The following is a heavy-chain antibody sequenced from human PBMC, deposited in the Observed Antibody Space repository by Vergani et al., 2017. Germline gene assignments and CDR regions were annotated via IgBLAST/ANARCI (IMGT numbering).Heavy chain of an antibody. CDR2: ISGSGGST. D-gene: IGHD3-3*01. V-gene: IGHV3-23*01. Sequence: EVPLLESGGGLVQPGGSLRLSCAASGFTFSSYAMSWVRQAPGKGLEWVSAISGSGGSTYYADSVKGRFTISRDNSKNTLYLQMNSLRAEDTAVYYCAGFLEWLTDYYYYMDVWGKGTTVTVSS. CDR3: AGFLEWLTDYYYYMDV. CDR1: GFTFSSYA. J-gene: IGHJ6*03.